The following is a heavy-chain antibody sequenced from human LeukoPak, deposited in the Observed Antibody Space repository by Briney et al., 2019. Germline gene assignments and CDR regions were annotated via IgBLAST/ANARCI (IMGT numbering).Heavy chain of an antibody. V-gene: IGHV1-2*02. J-gene: IGHJ4*02. Sequence: ASVKVSCKASAYTFSGYYIHWVRQAPGQGLEWMGWINLNSGGKIFAEKFQDRVTMARDTSISTAYMELSRLRSDDTAVYYCARQIVSGSMGCDFWGQGTLVTVSS. CDR3: ARQIVSGSMGCDF. CDR2: INLNSGGK. D-gene: IGHD2-21*01. CDR1: AYTFSGYY.